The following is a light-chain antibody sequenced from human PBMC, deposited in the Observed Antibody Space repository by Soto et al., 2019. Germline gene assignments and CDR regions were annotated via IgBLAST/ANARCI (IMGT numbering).Light chain of an antibody. J-gene: IGLJ1*01. CDR2: KVS. CDR1: THDVGAYNL. Sequence: CALTPLSSVYGSPGQTITISCTGTTHDVGAYNLVSWYPQHPGQAPQVLIYKVSTRPSGVSNRFSGSKSGNTASLTISGLQAEDEAIYFCSSYTSNGRVFGTSTKATVL. CDR3: SSYTSNGRV. V-gene: IGLV2-14*03.